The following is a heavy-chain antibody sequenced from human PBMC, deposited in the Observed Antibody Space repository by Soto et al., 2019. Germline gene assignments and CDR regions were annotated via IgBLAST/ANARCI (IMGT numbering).Heavy chain of an antibody. CDR2: VRNKANSYTT. D-gene: IGHD2-15*01. J-gene: IGHJ4*02. CDR3: VRNLASGGTYYFDY. Sequence: EVQLLESGGGLVEPGGSLRLSCAASGFTFSDHYMDWVRQAPGKGLEWIGRVRNKANSYTTEYAASVRGRFTVSRDDSKNSLYLQMNSLKTEDTAMYYCVRNLASGGTYYFDYWGQGTLVTVSS. V-gene: IGHV3-72*01. CDR1: GFTFSDHY.